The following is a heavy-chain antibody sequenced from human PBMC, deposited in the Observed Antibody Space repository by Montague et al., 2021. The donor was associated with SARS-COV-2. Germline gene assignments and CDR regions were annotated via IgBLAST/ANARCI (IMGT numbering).Heavy chain of an antibody. CDR1: GDSVSSNIAT. J-gene: IGHJ4*02. D-gene: IGHD2-2*01. V-gene: IGHV6-1*01. CDR2: TYYRSKWYN. Sequence: CAISGDSVSSNIATWNWIRQSPPRGLEWLGGTYYRSKWYNDYAESVKSRITIDPDTSKHQFSLHLNSVTPEDTAVYYCARIPVGSKYYFDFWGQGTLVTVSS. CDR3: ARIPVGSKYYFDF.